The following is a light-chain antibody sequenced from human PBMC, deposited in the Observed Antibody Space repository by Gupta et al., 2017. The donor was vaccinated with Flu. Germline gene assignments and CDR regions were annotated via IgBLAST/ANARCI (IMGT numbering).Light chain of an antibody. J-gene: IGLJ2*01. Sequence: QSVLTQPPSASGTPGQRVPISCSGSSSNIGSNYVYWYQQLPGTAPKLLIYRNNQRPSGVPDRFSGSKSGNSASLAISGRRSEDEADYYCAAWDDSLSALFGGGTKLTVL. CDR1: SSNIGSNY. V-gene: IGLV1-47*01. CDR3: AAWDDSLSAL. CDR2: RNN.